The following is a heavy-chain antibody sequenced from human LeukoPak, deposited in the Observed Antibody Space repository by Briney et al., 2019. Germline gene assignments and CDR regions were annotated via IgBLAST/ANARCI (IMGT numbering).Heavy chain of an antibody. Sequence: GGSLRLSCAASGFTFSSYAMSWVSQAPGKGLEWVSAISGSGGSTYYADSVKGRLTISRDNSKNTLYLQMNSLRAEDTAVYYCAKFHYDILTGYYYYYGMDVWGQGTTVTVSS. CDR3: AKFHYDILTGYYYYYGMDV. J-gene: IGHJ6*02. CDR1: GFTFSSYA. V-gene: IGHV3-23*01. D-gene: IGHD3-9*01. CDR2: ISGSGGST.